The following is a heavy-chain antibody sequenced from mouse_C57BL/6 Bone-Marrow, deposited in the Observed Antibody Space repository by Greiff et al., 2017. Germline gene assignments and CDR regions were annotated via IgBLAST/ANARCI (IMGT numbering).Heavy chain of an antibody. J-gene: IGHJ3*01. CDR2: IDPSDSYT. D-gene: IGHD2-4*01. Sequence: VQLQQPGAELVKPGASVKLSCKASGYTFTSYWMQWVKQRPGQGLEWIGEIDPSDSYTNYNQKFKGKATLTVDTSSSTAYMQLSSLTSEDSAVYYCAREYDYYSAWFAYWGQGTLVTVSA. CDR3: AREYDYYSAWFAY. CDR1: GYTFTSYW. V-gene: IGHV1-50*01.